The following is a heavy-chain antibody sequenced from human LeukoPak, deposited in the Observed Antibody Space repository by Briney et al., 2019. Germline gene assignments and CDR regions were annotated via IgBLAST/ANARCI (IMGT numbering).Heavy chain of an antibody. CDR1: GGSISSYY. D-gene: IGHD6-13*01. CDR2: IYYSGST. V-gene: IGHV4-59*01. CDR3: ARDLRAAAGTNWFDP. Sequence: SETLSLTCTVSGGSISSYYWSWIRQPPGKGPEWIGYIYYSGSTNYNPSLKSRVTISVDTSKNQFSLKLSSVTAADTAVYYCARDLRAAAGTNWFDPWGQGTLVTVSS. J-gene: IGHJ5*02.